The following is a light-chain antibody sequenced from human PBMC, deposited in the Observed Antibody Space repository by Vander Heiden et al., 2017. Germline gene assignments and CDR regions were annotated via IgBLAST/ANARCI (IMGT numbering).Light chain of an antibody. CDR1: QSINNW. Sequence: DILMTQSPSTLSASVCDRVTITCRASQSINNWLAWYQEKPGEAPKLLIYKASTLESGVPSRFSGSGSGTEFTLTISSLQPDDFTTYYCQQANSHWSTFGQGTKLDIK. CDR3: QQANSHWST. V-gene: IGKV1-5*03. CDR2: KAS. J-gene: IGKJ2*01.